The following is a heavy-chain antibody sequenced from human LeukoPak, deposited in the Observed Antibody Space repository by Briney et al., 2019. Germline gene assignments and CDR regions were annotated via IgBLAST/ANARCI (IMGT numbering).Heavy chain of an antibody. CDR1: GYTFTAAY. CDR2: FNPNMGGT. V-gene: IGHV1-2*02. D-gene: IGHD3-16*01. J-gene: IGHJ3*02. CDR3: ARGRNHRMYYSEGGDAFDI. Sequence: ASVKVSCKASGYTFTAAYMHWVRQAPGQGLEWVGWFNPNMGGTNYAKKFQGRVTMTKDTSTSTAYMELRSLRSDDTAMYYCARGRNHRMYYSEGGDAFDIWGQGTMVTVSS.